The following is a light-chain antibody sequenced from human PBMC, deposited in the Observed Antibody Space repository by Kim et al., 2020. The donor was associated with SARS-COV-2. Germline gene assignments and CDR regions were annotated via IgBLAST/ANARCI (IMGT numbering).Light chain of an antibody. CDR2: DND. Sequence: QSVLTQPPSVSAAPGHKVTISCSGSRSNIGNNPVSWYQQFPGTAPRLITYDNDKRPSGIPDRFSSSKSGTSATLGITGLRTVDEADYYCATWDSSLSVGVFGGGTKVTVL. J-gene: IGLJ3*02. V-gene: IGLV1-51*01. CDR3: ATWDSSLSVGV. CDR1: RSNIGNNP.